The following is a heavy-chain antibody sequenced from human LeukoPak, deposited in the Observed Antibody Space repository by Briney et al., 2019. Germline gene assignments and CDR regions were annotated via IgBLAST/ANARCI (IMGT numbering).Heavy chain of an antibody. CDR3: ARAYYYDSSGNDAFDI. V-gene: IGHV4-34*01. CDR1: GGSFSGYY. J-gene: IGHJ3*02. CDR2: INHSGST. Sequence: SETLSLTCAVYGGSFSGYYWSWIRQPPGKGLEWIGEINHSGSTNYNPSLKSRVTISVDTSKNQFSLKLSSVTAADTAVYYRARAYYYDSSGNDAFDIWGQGTMVTVSS. D-gene: IGHD3-22*01.